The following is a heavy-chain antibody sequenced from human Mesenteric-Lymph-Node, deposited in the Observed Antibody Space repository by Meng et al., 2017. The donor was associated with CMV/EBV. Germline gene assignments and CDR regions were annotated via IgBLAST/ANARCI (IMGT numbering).Heavy chain of an antibody. D-gene: IGHD4/OR15-4a*01. J-gene: IGHJ4*02. CDR3: ANLRELWGSYYFDY. Sequence: GESLKISCAASGFTFSSYSMNWVRQAPGKGLEWVSSISSSSSYIYYADSVKGRFTISRDNAKNSLYLQMNSLRAEDTAVYYCANLRELWGSYYFDYWGQGTLVTVSS. CDR2: ISSSSSYI. V-gene: IGHV3-21*04. CDR1: GFTFSSYS.